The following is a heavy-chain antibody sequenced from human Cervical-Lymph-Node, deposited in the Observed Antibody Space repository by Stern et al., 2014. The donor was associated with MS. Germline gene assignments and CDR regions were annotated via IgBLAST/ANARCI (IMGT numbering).Heavy chain of an antibody. CDR1: GDSISSYTHY. Sequence: VQLVESGPGLVKPSETLSLTCAVSGDSISSYTHYWAWIRQPPGKGLEWIGSVYYSGATYYTPSLKGPVTISVDTSKNHFPLGLNSVTAADTAVYYCAKHACTGAACPFDLWGQGTLVTVSS. CDR2: VYYSGAT. J-gene: IGHJ4*02. D-gene: IGHD2-8*02. CDR3: AKHACTGAACPFDL. V-gene: IGHV4-39*01.